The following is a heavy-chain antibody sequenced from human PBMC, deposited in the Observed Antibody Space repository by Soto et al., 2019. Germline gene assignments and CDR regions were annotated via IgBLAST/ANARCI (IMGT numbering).Heavy chain of an antibody. CDR1: GFTFSSYA. CDR3: ARTTGSRLSDY. D-gene: IGHD3-9*01. CDR2: ISGSGGST. Sequence: PGGSLRLSCAASGFTFSSYAMNWVRQAPGKGLEWVSAISGSGGSTYYADSVKGRLTISRDNSKNTLYLQMNSLRAEDTAVYYCARTTGSRLSDYWGQGTLVTVSS. V-gene: IGHV3-23*01. J-gene: IGHJ4*02.